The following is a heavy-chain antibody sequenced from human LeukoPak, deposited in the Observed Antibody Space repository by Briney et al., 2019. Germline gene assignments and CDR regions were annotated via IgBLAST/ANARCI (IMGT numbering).Heavy chain of an antibody. J-gene: IGHJ4*02. V-gene: IGHV3-48*03. CDR2: ISSSGSTI. CDR3: ARTKYSGYMN. CDR1: GFTFSSYE. Sequence: GGSLRLSCAASGFTFSSYEMNWVRQAPGKGLERVSYISSSGSTIYYADSVKGRFTISRDNAKNSLYLQMNSLRAEDTAVYYCARTKYSGYMNWGQGTLVTVSS. D-gene: IGHD5-12*01.